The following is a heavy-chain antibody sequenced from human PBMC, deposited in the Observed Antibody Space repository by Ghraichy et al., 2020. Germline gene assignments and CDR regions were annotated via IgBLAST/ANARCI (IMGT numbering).Heavy chain of an antibody. CDR1: GFTFSSYA. J-gene: IGHJ6*02. Sequence: ESLNISCAASGFTFSSYAMSWVRQAPGKGLEWVSAISGSGGSTYYVDSVKGRFTISRDNSKNTLYLQMNSLRAEDTAVYYCAKDGYFDWLLELVGPYGMDVWGQGTTVTVSS. V-gene: IGHV3-23*01. CDR3: AKDGYFDWLLELVGPYGMDV. D-gene: IGHD3-9*01. CDR2: ISGSGGST.